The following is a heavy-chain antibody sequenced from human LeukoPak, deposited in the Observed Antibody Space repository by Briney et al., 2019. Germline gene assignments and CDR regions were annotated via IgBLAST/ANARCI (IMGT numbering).Heavy chain of an antibody. D-gene: IGHD5-18*01. V-gene: IGHV3-33*06. CDR3: AKDRIQLWFPESYFDY. Sequence: PGRSLRLSCAASGFTFSSYGMHWVRQAPGKGLEWVAVIWYDGSNKYYADSVKGRFTISRDNSKNTLYLQMNSLRAEDTAVYYCAKDRIQLWFPESYFDYWGQGTLVTVSS. CDR2: IWYDGSNK. CDR1: GFTFSSYG. J-gene: IGHJ4*02.